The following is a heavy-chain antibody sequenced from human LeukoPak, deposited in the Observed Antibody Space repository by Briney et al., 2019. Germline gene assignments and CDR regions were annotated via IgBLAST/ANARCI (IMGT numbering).Heavy chain of an antibody. CDR1: GYTFTSYD. Sequence: GASVKVSCKASGYTFTSYDINWVRQATGQGLEWMGWMNPNSGNTGYAQKFQGRVTITGNTSISTAYMELSSLRSEDTAVYYCARARRTTVTTEIDYWGQGTLVTVSS. D-gene: IGHD4-17*01. CDR3: ARARRTTVTTEIDY. CDR2: MNPNSGNT. J-gene: IGHJ4*02. V-gene: IGHV1-8*03.